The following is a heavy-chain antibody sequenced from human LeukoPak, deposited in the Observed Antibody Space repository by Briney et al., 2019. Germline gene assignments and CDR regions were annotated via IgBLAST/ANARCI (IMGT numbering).Heavy chain of an antibody. CDR3: AGTDYDILTGYGIDH. CDR2: ISSSSSPI. V-gene: IGHV3-48*04. D-gene: IGHD3-9*01. CDR1: GFTFSSYS. J-gene: IGHJ4*02. Sequence: GGSLRLSCAASGFTFSSYSMNWVRQAPGKGLEWVSFISSSSSPIYYADSVKGRFTISRDNAKKSLYLQMNSLRAEDTAVYYCAGTDYDILTGYGIDHWGQGTLVTVSS.